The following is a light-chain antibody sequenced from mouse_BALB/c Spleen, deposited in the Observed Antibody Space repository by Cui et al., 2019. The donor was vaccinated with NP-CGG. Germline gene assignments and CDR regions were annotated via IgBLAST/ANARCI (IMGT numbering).Light chain of an antibody. CDR1: TGAVTSNNY. CDR3: ALCYGNLGI. CDR2: VTN. V-gene: IGLV1*01. Sequence: QAVVTQASALTTSPGATVTLTCRSSTGAVTSNNYANWVKEKPDILFTGLLVVTNNRAPGVPAGFSASLMGKKPALTIKGEQTEEKAIYFGALCYGNLGIFGGGTKLTVL. J-gene: IGLJ1*01.